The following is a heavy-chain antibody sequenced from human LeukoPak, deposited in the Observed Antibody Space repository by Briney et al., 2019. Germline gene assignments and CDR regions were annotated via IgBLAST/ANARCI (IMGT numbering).Heavy chain of an antibody. CDR3: ARAYYGSGNTYYFDY. D-gene: IGHD3-10*01. CDR2: IYYSGST. J-gene: IGHJ4*02. CDR1: GGSISSYY. Sequence: SETLSLTCTVSGGSISSYYWSWIRQPPGKGLEWIGYIYYSGSTNYNPSLKSRVTISVDTSKNQFSLKLSSVTAADTAVYYCARAYYGSGNTYYFDYWGQGTLVTVSS. V-gene: IGHV4-59*01.